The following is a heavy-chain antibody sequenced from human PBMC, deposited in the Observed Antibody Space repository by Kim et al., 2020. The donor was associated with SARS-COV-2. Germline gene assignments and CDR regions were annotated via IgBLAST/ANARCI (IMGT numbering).Heavy chain of an antibody. Sequence: SGPTLVNPTQTLTLTCTFSGFSLTTSGVGVGWIRQSPGKALEWLAVIYWDDDKRYSPSLKSRVTITKDTSKNQVVLTMTNMDPVDTGTYYCAHRRTVVGSSWLDPWGQETLVTVSS. CDR3: AHRRTVVGSSWLDP. J-gene: IGHJ5*02. D-gene: IGHD2-15*01. CDR2: IYWDDDK. V-gene: IGHV2-5*02. CDR1: GFSLTTSGVG.